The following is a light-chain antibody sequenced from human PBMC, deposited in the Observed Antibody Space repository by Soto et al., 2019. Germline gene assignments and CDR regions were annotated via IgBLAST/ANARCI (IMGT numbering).Light chain of an antibody. CDR1: QSLLHSSGHNC. CDR3: MQTLQTPLP. Sequence: DLVMTQSPLSLPVTPGEPASISCRSSQSLLHSSGHNCLDWYLQKPGQSPQLLIYFGSNRASGVPDRFSGSGSGTDFTLKISRVEAEDVGLYYCMQTLQTPLPFGGGTKVEIK. CDR2: FGS. V-gene: IGKV2-28*01. J-gene: IGKJ4*01.